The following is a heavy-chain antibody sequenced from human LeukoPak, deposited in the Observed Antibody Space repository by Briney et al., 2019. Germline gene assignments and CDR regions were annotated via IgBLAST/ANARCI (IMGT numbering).Heavy chain of an antibody. CDR1: GFTFDDYA. V-gene: IGHV3-9*01. CDR3: AKDLYGDSGHFDY. D-gene: IGHD4-17*01. Sequence: GGSLRLSCAASGFTFDDYAMHWVRQAPGKGLEWVSGISWNSGSIGYADSVKGRFTISRDNAKNSLYLQMNSLRAEDTALYYCAKDLYGDSGHFDYWGQGTLVTVSS. J-gene: IGHJ4*02. CDR2: ISWNSGSI.